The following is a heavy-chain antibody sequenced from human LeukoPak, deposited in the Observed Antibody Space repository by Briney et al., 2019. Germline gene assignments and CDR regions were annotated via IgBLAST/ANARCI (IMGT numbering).Heavy chain of an antibody. CDR3: ARANYGDYHGFDY. CDR1: GFTFSSSA. J-gene: IGHJ4*02. Sequence: PGGSLRLSCAASGFTFSSSAMSWVRQAPGWGLEWVSTVSGGGSTTYYADSVKGRFTISRDNAKNSLYLQMNSLRAEDTAVYYCARANYGDYHGFDYWGQGTLVTVSS. D-gene: IGHD4-17*01. CDR2: VSGGGSTT. V-gene: IGHV3-23*01.